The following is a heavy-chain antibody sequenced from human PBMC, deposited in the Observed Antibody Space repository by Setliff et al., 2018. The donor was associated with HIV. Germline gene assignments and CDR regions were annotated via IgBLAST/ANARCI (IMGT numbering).Heavy chain of an antibody. Sequence: SETLSLTCTVSGGSINNDIYFWSWIRQYPGKGLEWIGEINHSGSTHYNPPLKSRVTISMDTSKNQFSLNLNSVTATDTAVYYCAKRTFGSGRLDPWGQGTLVTVSS. CDR1: GGSINNDIYF. CDR3: AKRTFGSGRLDP. D-gene: IGHD3-16*01. J-gene: IGHJ5*02. CDR2: INHSGST. V-gene: IGHV4-39*07.